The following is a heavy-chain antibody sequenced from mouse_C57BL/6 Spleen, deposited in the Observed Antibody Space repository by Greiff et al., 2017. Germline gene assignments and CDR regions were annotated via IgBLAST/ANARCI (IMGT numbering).Heavy chain of an antibody. Sequence: EVMLVESGGGLVKPGGSLKLSCAASGFTFSDYGMHWVRQAPEKGLEWVAYISSGSSTIYYADTVKGRFTISRDNAKNTLFLQMNSLRSEDTAMYYCARDLYYGNPFDYWGQGTTLTVSS. CDR3: ARDLYYGNPFDY. CDR1: GFTFSDYG. CDR2: ISSGSSTI. V-gene: IGHV5-17*01. J-gene: IGHJ2*01. D-gene: IGHD2-1*01.